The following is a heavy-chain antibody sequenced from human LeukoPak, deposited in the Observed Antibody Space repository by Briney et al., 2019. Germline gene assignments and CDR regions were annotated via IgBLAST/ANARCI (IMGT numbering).Heavy chain of an antibody. D-gene: IGHD6-6*01. J-gene: IGHJ4*02. V-gene: IGHV4-4*07. CDR2: IYTSGST. CDR3: ASRGYSSSSGGGIDY. CDR1: GGSISSYY. Sequence: SETLSLTCTVSGGSISSYYWSWIRQPAGKGLEWIGRIYTSGSTNYNPSLKSRVTMSVDTSKNQFSLKLSSVTAADTAVYYGASRGYSSSSGGGIDYWGQGTLVTVSS.